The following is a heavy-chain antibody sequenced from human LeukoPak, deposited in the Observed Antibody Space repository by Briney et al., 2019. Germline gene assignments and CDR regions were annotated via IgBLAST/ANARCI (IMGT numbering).Heavy chain of an antibody. D-gene: IGHD2-2*01. CDR3: ARGRYCSSTDCRADH. J-gene: IGHJ4*02. V-gene: IGHV7-4-1*02. CDR2: INTNSRNP. Sequence: GASVKVSCKASGYTFTSYAITWVRQAPGQGLEWMGWINTNSRNPTYARGFAGRFVFSLDTSVSTAHLQINSLKTEDTGVYYCARGRYCSSTDCRADHWGQGTPVTVSS. CDR1: GYTFTSYA.